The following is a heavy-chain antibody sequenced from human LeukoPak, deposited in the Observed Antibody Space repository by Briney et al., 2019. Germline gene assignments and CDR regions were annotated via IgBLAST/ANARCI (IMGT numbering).Heavy chain of an antibody. Sequence: DSVKGRFTISRDNAKNSLYLQMNSLRAEDTAVYYCARRDYYDFWSGYFYYYGMDVWGQGTTVTVSS. D-gene: IGHD3-3*01. J-gene: IGHJ6*02. CDR3: ARRDYYDFWSGYFYYYGMDV. V-gene: IGHV3-11*03.